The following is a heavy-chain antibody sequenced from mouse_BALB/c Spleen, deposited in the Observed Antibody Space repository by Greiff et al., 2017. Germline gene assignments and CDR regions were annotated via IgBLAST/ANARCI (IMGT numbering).Heavy chain of an antibody. CDR2: IRNKANGYTT. CDR1: GFTFTDYY. Sequence: EVKLMESGGGLVQPGGSLRLSCATSGFTFTDYYMSWVRQPPGKALEWLGFIRNKANGYTTEYSASVKGRFTISRDNSQSILYLQMNTLRAEDSATYYCARDAGRFFDYWGQGTTLTVSS. J-gene: IGHJ2*01. CDR3: ARDAGRFFDY. V-gene: IGHV7-3*02.